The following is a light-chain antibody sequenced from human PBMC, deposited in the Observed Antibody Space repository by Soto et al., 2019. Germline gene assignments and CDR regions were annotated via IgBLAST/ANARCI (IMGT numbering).Light chain of an antibody. CDR3: QQYRT. Sequence: EIVLTQSPGTLSLSPGERAPLSCRASQSVSSSYLAWYQQKPGQAHRLLIYGASSRATGIPDRFSGSGSGTDFTLSISRREPEDFAVYYCQQYRTFGQGTKVEI. CDR1: QSVSSSY. J-gene: IGKJ1*01. V-gene: IGKV3-20*01. CDR2: GAS.